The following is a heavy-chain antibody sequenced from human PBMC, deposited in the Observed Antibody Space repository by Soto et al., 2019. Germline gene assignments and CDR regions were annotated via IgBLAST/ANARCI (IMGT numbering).Heavy chain of an antibody. CDR1: GITFINAW. Sequence: EVQLVESGGDLVQPGGCLRLSCAASGITFINAWMSWVRQAPGKGLEWVGRIKNKADGGTTDYAAPVRGRFTISRDDSKNTLFLQMNSLETEDTAVYYCTTDPGDYEDFWGQGTLVTVSS. J-gene: IGHJ4*02. D-gene: IGHD4-17*01. CDR3: TTDPGDYEDF. CDR2: IKNKADGGTT. V-gene: IGHV3-15*01.